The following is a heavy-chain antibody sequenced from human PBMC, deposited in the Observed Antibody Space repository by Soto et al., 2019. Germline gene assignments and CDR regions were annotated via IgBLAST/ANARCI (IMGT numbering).Heavy chain of an antibody. J-gene: IGHJ4*02. D-gene: IGHD6-25*01. CDR3: VKDIGAAAGPGFDS. Sequence: AGGSLRLSCAASGFTFNNYGMDWVRQAPGKGLEWVSGVSWNSNNSGCADSVKGRFTISRDNAKNSLYLQMNSLRPEDTAFYYCVKDIGAAAGPGFDSWGQGTLVTVSS. CDR2: VSWNSNNS. CDR1: GFTFNNYG. V-gene: IGHV3-9*01.